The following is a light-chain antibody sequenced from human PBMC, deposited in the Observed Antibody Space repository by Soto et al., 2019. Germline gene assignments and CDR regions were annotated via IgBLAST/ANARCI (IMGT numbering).Light chain of an antibody. CDR2: KAS. J-gene: IGKJ3*01. CDR3: QQSFT. CDR1: QSISSW. Sequence: DIQMTQSPSTLSASVGDRVTITCRASQSISSWLAWYQQKSGKAPKLLIYKASTLESGVPSRFSGSGSGTEFTLTISSLQPDDFATYYCQQSFTFGTGTKVDIK. V-gene: IGKV1-5*03.